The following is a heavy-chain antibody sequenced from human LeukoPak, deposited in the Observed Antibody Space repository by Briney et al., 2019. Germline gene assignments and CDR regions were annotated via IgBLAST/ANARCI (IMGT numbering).Heavy chain of an antibody. Sequence: ASVKVSCKASGYTFTGYYMHWVRPAPGQGLEWMGWINPNSSGTNYAQKFQGRVTMTRDTSISTAYMELSRLRSDDTAVYYCARGGYSSSWYLIDPWGQGTLVTVSS. CDR2: INPNSSGT. J-gene: IGHJ5*02. CDR1: GYTFTGYY. D-gene: IGHD6-13*01. CDR3: ARGGYSSSWYLIDP. V-gene: IGHV1-2*02.